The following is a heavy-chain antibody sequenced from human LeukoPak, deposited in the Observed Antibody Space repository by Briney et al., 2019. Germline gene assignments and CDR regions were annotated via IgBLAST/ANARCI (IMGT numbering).Heavy chain of an antibody. J-gene: IGHJ4*02. Sequence: GSLRLSCAASGFTFSSYSMNWVRQPPGKGLEWIGEIYHSGSTNYNPSLKSRVTISVDKSKNQFSLKLSTVTAADTAVYYCARERLHSGSYPYYFDYWGQGTLVTVSS. CDR1: GFTFSSYSM. CDR3: ARERLHSGSYPYYFDY. V-gene: IGHV4-4*02. CDR2: IYHSGST. D-gene: IGHD1-26*01.